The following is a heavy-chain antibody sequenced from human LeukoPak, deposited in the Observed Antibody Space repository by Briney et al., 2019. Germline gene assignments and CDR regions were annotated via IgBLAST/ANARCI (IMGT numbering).Heavy chain of an antibody. Sequence: SETLSLTCTVSGGSISTYYWNWIRQPAGKGLEWIGRIYTSGSTNYNPSLKSRVTISVDTSKNQFSLKLSSVTAADTAVYYCARDVAARPNFLTYYYYYMDVWGKGTTVTVSS. CDR2: IYTSGST. V-gene: IGHV4-4*07. CDR1: GGSISTYY. CDR3: ARDVAARPNFLTYYYYYMDV. D-gene: IGHD6-6*01. J-gene: IGHJ6*03.